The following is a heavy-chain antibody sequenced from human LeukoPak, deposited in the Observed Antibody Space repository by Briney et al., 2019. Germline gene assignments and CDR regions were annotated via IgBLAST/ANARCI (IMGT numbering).Heavy chain of an antibody. CDR3: ARDQFGNYRIDY. D-gene: IGHD1-7*01. CDR2: ISSSSRTI. J-gene: IGHJ4*02. CDR1: GFTFSSYS. Sequence: GGSLRLSCAASGFTFSSYSMNWVRQAPGKGLEGVSYISSSSRTIYYADSVKGRFTISRDNAKNSLYLQMNSLRDEDTAVYYCARDQFGNYRIDYWGQGTLVTVSS. V-gene: IGHV3-48*02.